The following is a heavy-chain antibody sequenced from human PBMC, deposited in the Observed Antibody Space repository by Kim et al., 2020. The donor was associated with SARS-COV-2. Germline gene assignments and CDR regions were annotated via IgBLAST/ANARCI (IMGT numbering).Heavy chain of an antibody. CDR2: IYYSGST. J-gene: IGHJ6*02. CDR3: ARNQEASDYCSGGSCYMGAPYGVDV. CDR1: GGSISSYY. D-gene: IGHD2-15*01. V-gene: IGHV4-59*13. Sequence: SETLSLTCTVSGGSISSYYWSWIRQPPGKGLEWIGYIYYSGSTNYNPPLKSRVTISVDTSKNQFSLKLSSATAADTAVYYCARNQEASDYCSGGSCYMGAPYGVDVWGQRTTVTVSS.